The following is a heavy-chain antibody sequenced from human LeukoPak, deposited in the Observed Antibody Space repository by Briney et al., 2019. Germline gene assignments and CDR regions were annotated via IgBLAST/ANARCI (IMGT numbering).Heavy chain of an antibody. CDR2: IKQNGSEI. J-gene: IGHJ4*02. D-gene: IGHD3-10*01. CDR1: GFTFNNYW. V-gene: IGHV3-7*01. CDR3: ARQLGGSGSY. Sequence: GGSLRLSCAASGFTFNNYWMSWVRQAPGKGLEWVANIKQNGSEIYYVDSVKGRFTISRDNTKNSVYLQMNSLRAEDTAVYYCARQLGGSGSYWGQGTLVTVSS.